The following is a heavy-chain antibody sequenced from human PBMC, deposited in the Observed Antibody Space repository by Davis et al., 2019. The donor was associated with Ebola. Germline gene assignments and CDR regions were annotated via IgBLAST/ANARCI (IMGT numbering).Heavy chain of an antibody. CDR3: ARGRDIVVVIAFYYFDY. CDR2: ISTSGSTI. CDR1: GFTSSDYY. V-gene: IGHV3-11*01. D-gene: IGHD2-21*01. Sequence: GGSLTLSCAASGFTSSDYYMSWIRQAPGKGLEWVSYISTSGSTIYYADSVKGRLTISRDNAKNSLYLQMNSLRAEDTAVYYCARGRDIVVVIAFYYFDYWGQGTLVTVSS. J-gene: IGHJ4*02.